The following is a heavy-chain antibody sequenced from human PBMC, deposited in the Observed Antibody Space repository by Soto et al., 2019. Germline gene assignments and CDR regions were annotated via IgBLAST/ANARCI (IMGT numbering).Heavy chain of an antibody. J-gene: IGHJ4*02. Sequence: GGSLRLSCAASGFTFSSYGMHWVRQAPGKGLEWVAVIWYDGSNKYYADSVKGRFTISRDNSKNTLYLQMNSLRAEDTAVYYCARDRRLGRREPTERVLLWFGGFDYWGQGTLVTVSS. CDR2: IWYDGSNK. CDR3: ARDRRLGRREPTERVLLWFGGFDY. D-gene: IGHD3-10*01. V-gene: IGHV3-33*01. CDR1: GFTFSSYG.